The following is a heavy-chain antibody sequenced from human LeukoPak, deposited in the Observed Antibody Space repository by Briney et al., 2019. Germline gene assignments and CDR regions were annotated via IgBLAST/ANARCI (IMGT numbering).Heavy chain of an antibody. Sequence: PSETLSLTCAVYGGSFSGYYWSWIRQPPGKGLEWIGEINHSGSTNYNPSLKSRVTISVDTSKNQFSLKLSSVTAADTAVYYCARQFVVVTAIPVWFDPWGQGTLVTVSS. J-gene: IGHJ5*02. V-gene: IGHV4-34*01. D-gene: IGHD2-21*02. CDR3: ARQFVVVTAIPVWFDP. CDR1: GGSFSGYY. CDR2: INHSGST.